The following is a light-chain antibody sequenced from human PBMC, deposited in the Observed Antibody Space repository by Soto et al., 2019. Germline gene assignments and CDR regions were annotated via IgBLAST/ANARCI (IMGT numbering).Light chain of an antibody. CDR2: AAS. V-gene: IGKV1-8*01. CDR1: QGISSY. J-gene: IGKJ4*01. Sequence: IQMTQSPSSLSASTGYRVTITCRASQGISSYLAWYQQKPGKAPKLLIYAASTLQSGVPSRFSGSGSGTDFTLTISCLQSEDFATYYCQQYYSYPPLTFGGGTKVDIK. CDR3: QQYYSYPPLT.